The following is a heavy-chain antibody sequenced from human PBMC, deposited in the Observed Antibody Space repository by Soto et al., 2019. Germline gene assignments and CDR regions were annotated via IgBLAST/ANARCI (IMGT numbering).Heavy chain of an antibody. V-gene: IGHV4-31*03. Sequence: QVQLQESGPGLVKPSQTQSLTCTVSGGSINSGGFYWSWIRQHPGMGLEWMGYSHSSAGTHYNPSLKSRLSISLDTSENQFSLRLTSLTAADTAIYYCSRAHFDSGSPIFDYWGQGILVTGSS. CDR3: SRAHFDSGSPIFDY. CDR1: GGSINSGGFY. CDR2: SHSSAGT. D-gene: IGHD3-10*01. J-gene: IGHJ4*02.